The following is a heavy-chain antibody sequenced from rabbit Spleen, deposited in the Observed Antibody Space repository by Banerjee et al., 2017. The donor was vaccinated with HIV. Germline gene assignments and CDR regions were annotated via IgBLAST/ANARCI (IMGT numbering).Heavy chain of an antibody. Sequence: QSLEESGGDLVKPGASLTLTCTASGVSFSYSSYMCWVRQAPGKGLEWIACVAAGVSFTSYYATWAKGRFTISKTSSTTVTLEMTSLTAADTATYFCARDTSSSFSSYGMDLWGPGTLVTVS. D-gene: IGHD1-1*01. CDR1: GVSFSYSSY. CDR3: ARDTSSSFSSYGMDL. V-gene: IGHV1S40*01. J-gene: IGHJ6*01. CDR2: VAAGVSFTS.